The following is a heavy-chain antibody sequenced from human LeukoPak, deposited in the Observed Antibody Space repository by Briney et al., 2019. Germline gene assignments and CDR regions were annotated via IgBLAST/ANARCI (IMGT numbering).Heavy chain of an antibody. D-gene: IGHD1-26*01. CDR2: MTTSGNTI. Sequence: GGSLRLSCVVSGITFSGYSMIWVRQAPGKGLEWLSFMTTSGNTIFYAESVKDRFTVSRDNAKKSLYLQMNSLRDEDTAVYYCARVGGATAVTMYFEYWGQGTLVTVSS. J-gene: IGHJ4*02. CDR3: ARVGGATAVTMYFEY. CDR1: GITFSGYS. V-gene: IGHV3-48*02.